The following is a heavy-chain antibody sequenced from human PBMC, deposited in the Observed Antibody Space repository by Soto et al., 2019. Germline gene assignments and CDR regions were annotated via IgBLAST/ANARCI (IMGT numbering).Heavy chain of an antibody. V-gene: IGHV3-23*01. CDR2: ISASGASNT. J-gene: IGHJ4*02. CDR1: GFISSSYG. D-gene: IGHD3-10*01. CDR3: AKGGTVVRGVTLDY. Sequence: EVQLLESGGGLVQPGGSLRLSCAASGFISSSYGMNWVRQAPGKGLEWVSVISASGASNTYYADPVKGRFTISRDNSKNTLYLQMNSLRAEDTAVYYCAKGGTVVRGVTLDYWGQGTLVSVSS.